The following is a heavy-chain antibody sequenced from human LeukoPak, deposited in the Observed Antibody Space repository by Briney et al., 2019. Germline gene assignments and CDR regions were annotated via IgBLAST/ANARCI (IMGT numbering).Heavy chain of an antibody. Sequence: PGGSLRLSCAASGFTFSDYYMNWIRQAPGKGLEWISYISGSGSIIYYADSVKGRFTISRDNSKNTLYLQMNSLRAEDTAVYYCAKDGAIFGHFWGQGTMVTVSS. J-gene: IGHJ3*01. V-gene: IGHV3-11*01. CDR3: AKDGAIFGHF. CDR2: ISGSGSII. D-gene: IGHD3-3*01. CDR1: GFTFSDYY.